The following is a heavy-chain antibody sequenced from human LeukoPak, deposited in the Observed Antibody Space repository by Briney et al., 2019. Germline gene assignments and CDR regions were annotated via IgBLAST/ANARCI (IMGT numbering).Heavy chain of an antibody. J-gene: IGHJ4*02. V-gene: IGHV3-23*01. CDR1: AFTFSNYA. D-gene: IGHD6-19*01. CDR3: AKNRGKGAVSGTGEIDY. CDR2: LSATVSDGGA. Sequence: GGSLRLSCAASAFTFSNYAMSWVRQAPGKGLEWVSTLSATVSDGGAYYADSVKGRFTISRDNSKNTLHLQMNSLRDEDTAMYYCAKNRGKGAVSGTGEIDYWGQGTLVTVSS.